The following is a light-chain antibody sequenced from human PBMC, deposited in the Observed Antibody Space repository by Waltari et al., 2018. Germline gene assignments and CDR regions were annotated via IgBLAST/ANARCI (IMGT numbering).Light chain of an antibody. CDR1: QSVSSW. V-gene: IGKV1-5*03. CDR3: QQYNYNSRT. J-gene: IGKJ1*01. Sequence: DVQMTQSPSNLSASVGARVTITCRATQSVSSWLAWYQQQPRKSHKLLIYSATRLQRWVPSRFSGSGSGTEFTLTISSLQPDDFATYYCQQYNYNSRTFGQGTKVDIK. CDR2: SAT.